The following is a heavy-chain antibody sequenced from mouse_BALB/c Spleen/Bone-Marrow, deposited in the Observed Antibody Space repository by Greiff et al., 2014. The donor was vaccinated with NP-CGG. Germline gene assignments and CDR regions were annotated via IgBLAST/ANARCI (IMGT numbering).Heavy chain of an antibody. Sequence: QVQLKDSGPGLVAPSQSLSITCTVSGFSLTSYGVHWVRQPPGKGLEWLGVIWAGGSTNYNSALMSRLSISKDNSKSQVFLKMNSLQTDDTAMYYCARDRSYYGMDYWGQGTSVTVSS. CDR3: ARDRSYYGMDY. V-gene: IGHV2-9*02. CDR1: GFSLTSYG. J-gene: IGHJ4*01. CDR2: IWAGGST.